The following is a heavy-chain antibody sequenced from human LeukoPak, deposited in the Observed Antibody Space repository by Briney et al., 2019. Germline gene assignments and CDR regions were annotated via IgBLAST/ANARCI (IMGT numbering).Heavy chain of an antibody. J-gene: IGHJ4*02. CDR3: ARFGRITMVRGVHFDY. V-gene: IGHV4-34*01. D-gene: IGHD3-10*01. Sequence: GSLRLSCAASGFTFSSYSMNWVRQAPGKGLEWIGEMNHSGSTNYNPSLKSRATISVDTSKNQFSLKLSSVTAADTAVYYCARFGRITMVRGVHFDYWGQGTLVTVSS. CDR1: GFTFSSYS. CDR2: MNHSGST.